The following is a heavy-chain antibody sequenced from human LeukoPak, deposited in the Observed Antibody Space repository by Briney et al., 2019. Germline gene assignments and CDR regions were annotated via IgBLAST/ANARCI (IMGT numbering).Heavy chain of an antibody. CDR1: GGSFSGYY. D-gene: IGHD6-19*01. V-gene: IGHV4-34*01. CDR2: INHSGST. J-gene: IGHJ3*02. CDR3: AREPPVGGSEAASDAFDI. Sequence: SETLSLTCAVYGGSFSGYYWSWIRQPPGKGLEWIGEINHSGSTNYNPSLKSRVTISVDTSKNQFSLKLSSVTAADTAVYYCAREPPVGGSEAASDAFDIWGQGTMVTVSS.